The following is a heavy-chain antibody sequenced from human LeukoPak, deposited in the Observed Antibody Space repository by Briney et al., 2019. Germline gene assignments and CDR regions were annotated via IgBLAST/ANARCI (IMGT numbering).Heavy chain of an antibody. V-gene: IGHV4-61*02. CDR3: ARGYTTWFDP. J-gene: IGHJ5*02. Sequence: PSETLSLTCSVSGGSISSGIYYWSWIRQPAGKGLEWIGRIYTSGSTNYNPSLKSRVTISIDTSKNQFSLNLKSVTAADTAVYYCARGYTTWFDPWGQGTLVTVSS. CDR2: IYTSGST. CDR1: GGSISSGIYY. D-gene: IGHD4-17*01.